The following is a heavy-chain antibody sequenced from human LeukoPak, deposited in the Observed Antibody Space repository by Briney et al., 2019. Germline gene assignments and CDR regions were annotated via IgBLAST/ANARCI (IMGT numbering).Heavy chain of an antibody. J-gene: IGHJ3*02. Sequence: GGSLRLSCAASGFTFDDYAMHWVRQAPGKGLEWVSGISWNSGSIGYADSVKGRFTISRDNAKNSLYLQMNSLRAEDTALYYCAVLGDYYDSSGYYPPGGDAFGIWGQGTMVTVSS. V-gene: IGHV3-9*01. CDR3: AVLGDYYDSSGYYPPGGDAFGI. CDR2: ISWNSGSI. CDR1: GFTFDDYA. D-gene: IGHD3-22*01.